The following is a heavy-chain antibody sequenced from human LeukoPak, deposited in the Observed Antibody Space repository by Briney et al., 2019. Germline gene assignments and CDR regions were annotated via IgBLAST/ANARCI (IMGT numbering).Heavy chain of an antibody. CDR1: RFTFSSYA. J-gene: IGHJ5*02. CDR2: ISYDGSNK. D-gene: IGHD6-19*01. Sequence: GGSPRLSCAASRFTFSSYAMHWVGQAPGKGLEWVAVISYDGSNKYYADSVKGRFTISRDNSKNTLYLQMNSLRAEDTAVYYCARAVAVAGFDPWGQGTLVTVSS. CDR3: ARAVAVAGFDP. V-gene: IGHV3-30-3*01.